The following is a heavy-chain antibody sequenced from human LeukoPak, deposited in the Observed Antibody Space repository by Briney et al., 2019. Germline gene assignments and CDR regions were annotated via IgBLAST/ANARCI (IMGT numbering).Heavy chain of an antibody. V-gene: IGHV4-39*01. CDR3: ARGVTMIVVVIHDWYFDL. Sequence: PSETLSLTCTVSGGSISSSSYYWGWIRQPQGKGLEWIGRIYYTRSTYYSPSLKSRVTISVDTSKNQFSLKLTSVTAADTAVYYCARGVTMIVVVIHDWYFDLWGRGTLVTVSS. CDR2: IYYTRST. D-gene: IGHD3-22*01. CDR1: GGSISSSSYY. J-gene: IGHJ2*01.